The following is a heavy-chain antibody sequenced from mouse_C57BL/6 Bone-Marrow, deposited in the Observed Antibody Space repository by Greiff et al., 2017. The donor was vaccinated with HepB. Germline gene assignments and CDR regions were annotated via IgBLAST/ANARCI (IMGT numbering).Heavy chain of an antibody. CDR2: IDPETGGT. CDR3: TRSGDYGSSSWFAY. CDR1: GYTFTDYE. D-gene: IGHD1-1*01. V-gene: IGHV1-15*01. Sequence: QVHVKQSGAELVRPGASVTLSCKASGYTFTDYEMHWVKQTPVHGLEWIGAIDPETGGTAYNQKFKGKAILTADKSSSTAYMELRSLTSEDSAVYYCTRSGDYGSSSWFAYWGQGTLVTVSA. J-gene: IGHJ3*01.